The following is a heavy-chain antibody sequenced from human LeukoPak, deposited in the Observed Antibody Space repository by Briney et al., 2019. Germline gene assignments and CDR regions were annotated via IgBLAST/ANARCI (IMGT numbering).Heavy chain of an antibody. CDR2: INPNSGGT. Sequence: ASTKVSCKASGYIFTGYYMHWVRQAPGQGLQWMGWINPNSGGTNYAKKFQGRVTMTRDTSISTAYMELSRLRSDDTAVYYCAKVTVATIPNYYDGSGAFDYWGQGTLVTVSS. J-gene: IGHJ4*02. V-gene: IGHV1-2*02. CDR1: GYIFTGYY. D-gene: IGHD3-22*01. CDR3: AKVTVATIPNYYDGSGAFDY.